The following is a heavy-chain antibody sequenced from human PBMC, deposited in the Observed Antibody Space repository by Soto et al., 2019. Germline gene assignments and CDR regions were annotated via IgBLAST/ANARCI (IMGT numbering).Heavy chain of an antibody. CDR3: ANLDSSGPRYYYYYYMDV. CDR2: ISGSGGST. Sequence: GGSLRLSCAASGFTFSSYAMSRVRQAPGKGLEWVSAISGSGGSTYYADYVKGRFTISRDNSKNTLYLQMNSLRAEDTAVYYCANLDSSGPRYYYYYYMDVWGKGTTVTVSS. CDR1: GFTFSSYA. V-gene: IGHV3-23*01. J-gene: IGHJ6*03. D-gene: IGHD6-19*01.